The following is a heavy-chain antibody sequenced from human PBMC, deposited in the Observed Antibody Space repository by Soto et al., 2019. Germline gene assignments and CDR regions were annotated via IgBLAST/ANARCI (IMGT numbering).Heavy chain of an antibody. J-gene: IGHJ6*02. CDR2: ISFDGSTE. D-gene: IGHD3-10*01. CDR1: GFTFISYA. CDR3: ARSRHGSGSYTHFYYGLDV. Sequence: QVQLVESGGGVVQPGRSLRLSCAASGFTFISYAMHWVRQAPGKGQEWVAVISFDGSTEYYADSVKGRFTISRDNSKNTVYLQMNSLRSEDTAVYYCARSRHGSGSYTHFYYGLDVWGQGTTVTVSS. V-gene: IGHV3-30-3*01.